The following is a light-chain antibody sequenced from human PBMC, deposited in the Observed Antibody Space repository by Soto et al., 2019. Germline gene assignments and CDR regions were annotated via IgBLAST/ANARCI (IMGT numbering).Light chain of an antibody. J-gene: IGKJ2*01. Sequence: DIQMTQSPSTLSASVGDRVTITCRASQSVSSSLAWYQQKPGKAPRLLIYRTSTLENGVPSRFSGSGSGTEFTLTISSLRPDDFATYYCQQYNSYSPFTFGQGTKLEI. CDR2: RTS. V-gene: IGKV1-5*03. CDR1: QSVSSS. CDR3: QQYNSYSPFT.